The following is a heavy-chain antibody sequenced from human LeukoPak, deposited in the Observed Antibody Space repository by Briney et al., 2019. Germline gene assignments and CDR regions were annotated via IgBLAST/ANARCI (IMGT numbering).Heavy chain of an antibody. V-gene: IGHV3-49*03. CDR1: GFTFGDYA. CDR2: IRSKAYGGTP. Sequence: PGGSLRLSCTASGFTFGDYAMSWFRQAPGEGREWVGFIRSKAYGGTPEYAASVKGRFTISRDDSKSIAYLQMNSLKTEDTAVYYCTRGPEGTDNWFDPWGQGTLVTVSS. J-gene: IGHJ5*02. CDR3: TRGPEGTDNWFDP.